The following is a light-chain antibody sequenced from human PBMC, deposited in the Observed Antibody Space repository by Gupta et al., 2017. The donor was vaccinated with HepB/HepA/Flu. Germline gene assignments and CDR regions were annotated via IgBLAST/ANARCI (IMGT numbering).Light chain of an antibody. CDR3: QQSHRLPQT. J-gene: IGKJ2*01. V-gene: IGKV1-39*01. CDR1: QSISSY. CDR2: AAS. Sequence: IQMTQSPSSLSASVGDRVTITCRASQSISSYLNWYQQKPGKAPNLLIYAASNLQSGAPSRFSGGRYGTDFTRTISSLQPEEFATYYCQQSHRLPQTFGQGTKLEIK.